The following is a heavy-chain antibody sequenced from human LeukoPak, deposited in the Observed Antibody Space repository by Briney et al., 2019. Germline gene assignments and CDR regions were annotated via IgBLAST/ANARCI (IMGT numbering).Heavy chain of an antibody. J-gene: IGHJ4*02. CDR3: AKISPCSGGSCYVFDY. CDR1: GFTFSSHA. Sequence: PGGSLRLSCAASGFTFSSHAMSWVRQAPGKGLEWVSAISGSGGSTYYADSVKGRFPISRDNSKNTLYLQMNSLRAEDTAVYYCAKISPCSGGSCYVFDYWGQGTLVTVSS. CDR2: ISGSGGST. D-gene: IGHD2-15*01. V-gene: IGHV3-23*01.